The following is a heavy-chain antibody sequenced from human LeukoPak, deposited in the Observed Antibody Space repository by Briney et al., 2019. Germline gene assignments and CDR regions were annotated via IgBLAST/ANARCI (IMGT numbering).Heavy chain of an antibody. V-gene: IGHV4-39*01. CDR1: GGSISSSSYY. CDR3: ARHINAATGKIDY. D-gene: IGHD1-1*01. J-gene: IGHJ4*02. Sequence: SETLSLTCTVSGGSISSSSYYWGWLRQPPGKGLEWIGSIYYSGSTSYNPSLKSRVTISVDTSKNQSSLKLSSVTAADTAVFYCARHINAATGKIDYWGQGTLVIVSS. CDR2: IYYSGST.